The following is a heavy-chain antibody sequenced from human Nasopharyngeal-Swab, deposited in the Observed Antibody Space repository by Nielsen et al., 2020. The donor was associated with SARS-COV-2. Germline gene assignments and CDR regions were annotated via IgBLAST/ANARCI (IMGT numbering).Heavy chain of an antibody. J-gene: IGHJ5*02. D-gene: IGHD3-22*01. CDR1: GFTFSSYE. CDR2: ISSSGSTI. Sequence: GGSLRLSCAASGFTFSSYEMNWVSQAPGKGLEWVSYISSSGSTIYYADSVKGRFTISRDNAKNSLYLQMNSLRAEDTAVYYCARKGLYDSSGYPFDPWGQGTLVTVSS. CDR3: ARKGLYDSSGYPFDP. V-gene: IGHV3-48*03.